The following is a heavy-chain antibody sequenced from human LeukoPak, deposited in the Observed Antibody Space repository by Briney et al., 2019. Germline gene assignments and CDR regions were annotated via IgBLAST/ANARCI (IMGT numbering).Heavy chain of an antibody. CDR2: MNHNSGNT. J-gene: IGHJ6*02. D-gene: IGHD1-26*01. Sequence: ASVKVSHKASGYTFTSHDIHWVRQAPGQGLEWMGWMNHNSGNTGYAQKFQGRVTMTRNTSISTAYMELSSLRSEDTAVYYCARCQWELLGDYYGMDVWGQGPTVSVSS. CDR3: ARCQWELLGDYYGMDV. CDR1: GYTFTSHD. V-gene: IGHV1-8*01.